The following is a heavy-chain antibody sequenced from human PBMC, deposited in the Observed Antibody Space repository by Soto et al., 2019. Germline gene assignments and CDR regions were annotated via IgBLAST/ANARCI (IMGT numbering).Heavy chain of an antibody. J-gene: IGHJ4*02. V-gene: IGHV4-30-4*01. D-gene: IGHD2-15*01. CDR1: GGSISSGDYY. CDR3: SRARGYCSGGSCYPVLDY. Sequence: SETLSLTCTVSGGSISSGDYYWSWIRQPPGKGLEWIGYIYYSGTTSYNPSLNSRVTISVDRSKNQFSLKLSSVTAADTAVYYCSRARGYCSGGSCYPVLDYWGQGTLVTVSS. CDR2: IYYSGTT.